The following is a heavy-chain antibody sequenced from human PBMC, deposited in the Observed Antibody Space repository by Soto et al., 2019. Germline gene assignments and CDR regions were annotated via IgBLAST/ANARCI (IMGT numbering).Heavy chain of an antibody. V-gene: IGHV3-30*18. CDR2: ISYDGSNK. Sequence: GGSLRLSCAPSGFTFSSYSMNWVRQAPGKGLEWVAVISYDGSNKYYADSVKGRFTISRDTSKNTVFLQMNSLRAEDTALYYCAKDRSIVVGPAPNHYFHYGMDVWGQGTTVTVSS. CDR3: AKDRSIVVGPAPNHYFHYGMDV. J-gene: IGHJ6*02. D-gene: IGHD2-2*01. CDR1: GFTFSSYS.